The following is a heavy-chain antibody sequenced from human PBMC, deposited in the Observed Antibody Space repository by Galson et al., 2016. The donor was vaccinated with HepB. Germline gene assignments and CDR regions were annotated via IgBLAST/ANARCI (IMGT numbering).Heavy chain of an antibody. V-gene: IGHV1-3*04. J-gene: IGHJ4*02. D-gene: IGHD2-15*01. CDR3: ATSGNCSGYSCSLGLAGRDY. CDR2: INTATGNT. CDR1: GYTFNVYA. Sequence: SVKVSCKASGYTFNVYAMHWVRQAPGQRLEWMGWINTATGNTRYSQNFQGRVTITRDTSASTAYMELRSLRSEDTAVYYCATSGNCSGYSCSLGLAGRDYWGQGTPLIVSS.